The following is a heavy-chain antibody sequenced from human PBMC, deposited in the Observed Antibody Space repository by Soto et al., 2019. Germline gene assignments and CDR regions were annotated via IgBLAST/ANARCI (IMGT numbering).Heavy chain of an antibody. Sequence: QEHLVESGGGVVQPGRSLRLSCAASGFTFGSYGMHWVRQAPGKGLEWVAVIWYDGSTKYYADSVRGRFNISRDNSENTVFLEMNSLRGEDTAVYYCARAPYGNYDYYYGMDVWGQGTPVAVSS. CDR2: IWYDGSTK. V-gene: IGHV3-33*01. CDR3: ARAPYGNYDYYYGMDV. J-gene: IGHJ6*02. D-gene: IGHD3-10*01. CDR1: GFTFGSYG.